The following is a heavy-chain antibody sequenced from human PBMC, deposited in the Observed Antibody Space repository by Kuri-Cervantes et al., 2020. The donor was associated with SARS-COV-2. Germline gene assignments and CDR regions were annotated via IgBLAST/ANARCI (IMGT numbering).Heavy chain of an antibody. J-gene: IGHJ4*02. D-gene: IGHD6-13*01. CDR2: IIPIFGTA. CDR3: ARSSPKGYEYEQQLVPYYFDY. V-gene: IGHV1-69*05. Sequence: SVKVSCKASGGTFSSYAISRVRQAPGQGLEWMGGIIPIFGTANYAQKFQGRVTITTDESTSTAYTELSSLRSEDTAVYYCARSSPKGYEYEQQLVPYYFDYWGQGTLVTVSS. CDR1: GGTFSSYA.